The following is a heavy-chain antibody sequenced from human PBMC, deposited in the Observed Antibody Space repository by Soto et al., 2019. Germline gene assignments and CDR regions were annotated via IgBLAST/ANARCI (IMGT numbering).Heavy chain of an antibody. Sequence: LVKVSCKASGGTFSSYAISWVRQAPGQGLEWMGGIIPIFGTANYAQKFQGRVTITADESTSTAYMELSSLRSEDTAVYYCASPPSYYDFWSGPKYGMDVWGQGTTVTVSS. D-gene: IGHD3-3*01. CDR2: IIPIFGTA. CDR1: GGTFSSYA. J-gene: IGHJ6*02. V-gene: IGHV1-69*13. CDR3: ASPPSYYDFWSGPKYGMDV.